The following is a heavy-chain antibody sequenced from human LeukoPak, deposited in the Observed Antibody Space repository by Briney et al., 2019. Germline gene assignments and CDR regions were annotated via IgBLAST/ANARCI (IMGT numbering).Heavy chain of an antibody. Sequence: SETLSLTCTVSGGSISSASYYWSWTRQPAGKGLQWIGRIYTSGTTYYNPSLKSRVTVSVDTSKNQFSLKLSSVTAADTAVYYCARASYSYDINGWVPFDYWGQGTLVTVSS. CDR3: ARASYSYDINGWVPFDY. D-gene: IGHD3-22*01. J-gene: IGHJ4*02. CDR2: IYTSGTT. V-gene: IGHV4-61*02. CDR1: GGSISSASYY.